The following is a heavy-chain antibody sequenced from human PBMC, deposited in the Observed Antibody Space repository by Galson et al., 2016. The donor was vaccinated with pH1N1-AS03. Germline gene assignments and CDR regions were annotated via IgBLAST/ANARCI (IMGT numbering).Heavy chain of an antibody. CDR3: ARDPRGPCSSATCATTYYFGMDV. CDR2: INPNNGVT. CDR1: GYIFTGFY. V-gene: IGHV1-2*04. D-gene: IGHD1-26*01. J-gene: IGHJ6*02. Sequence: SVKVSCKASGYIFTGFYVHWVRQAPGQGLEWMGWINPNNGVTNYAQKFQAWVTMTGDTSIGTAYMELYGLKSDATAVYSCARDPRGPCSSATCATTYYFGMDVWGQGTTVIVSS.